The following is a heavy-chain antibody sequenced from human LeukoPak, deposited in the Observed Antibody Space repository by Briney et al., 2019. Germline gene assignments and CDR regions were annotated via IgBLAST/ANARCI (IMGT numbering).Heavy chain of an antibody. Sequence: SETLSLTCAVYGGSFSGYYWSWIRQPPGKGWEWIGKINIGETTNSHPSLKSQVTISVDTSKNQFSLKLSSVTAADTAVYYCARGSFIVATKASLRFYYYGMDVWGQGTTVTVSS. V-gene: IGHV4-34*01. J-gene: IGHJ6*02. CDR1: GGSFSGYY. CDR3: ARGSFIVATKASLRFYYYGMDV. D-gene: IGHD5-12*01. CDR2: INIGETT.